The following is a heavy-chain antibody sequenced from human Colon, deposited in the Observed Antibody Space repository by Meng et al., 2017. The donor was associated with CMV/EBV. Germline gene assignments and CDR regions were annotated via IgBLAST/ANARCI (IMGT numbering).Heavy chain of an antibody. CDR3: ARDPVAAAADGMDV. CDR1: GFTFSSYS. V-gene: IGHV3-21*01. Sequence: GGSLKISCAASGFTFSSYSMNWVRQAPGKGLEWVSSISSSSSYIYYADSVKGRFTISRDNAKNTLYLQMNSLRAEDTAVYYCARDPVAAAADGMDVWGQGTTVTVSS. D-gene: IGHD6-13*01. CDR2: ISSSSSYI. J-gene: IGHJ6*02.